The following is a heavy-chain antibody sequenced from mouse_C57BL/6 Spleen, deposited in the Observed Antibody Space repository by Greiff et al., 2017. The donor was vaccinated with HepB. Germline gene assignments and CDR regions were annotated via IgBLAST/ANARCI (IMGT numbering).Heavy chain of an antibody. Sequence: VKLQQPGAELVKPGASVKLSCKASGYTFTSYCMHWVKQRPGQGLEWIGMIPPNSGSTNYNEKFKSKATLTVDKSSSTAYMQLSSLTSEDSAVYYCAREDYGSPFAYWGQGTLVTVSA. J-gene: IGHJ3*01. V-gene: IGHV1-64*01. D-gene: IGHD1-1*01. CDR2: IPPNSGST. CDR1: GYTFTSYC. CDR3: AREDYGSPFAY.